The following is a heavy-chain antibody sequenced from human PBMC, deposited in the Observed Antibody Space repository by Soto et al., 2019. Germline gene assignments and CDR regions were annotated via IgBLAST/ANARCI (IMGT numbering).Heavy chain of an antibody. CDR1: GGSISSYY. J-gene: IGHJ4*02. CDR2: IYFSGST. D-gene: IGHD7-27*01. CDR3: ARGVAGDSLFDY. V-gene: IGHV4-59*01. Sequence: PSETLSLTCTVSGGSISSYYWSWIRQPPGKGLDWIGYIYFSGSTNYNPSLKSRVTISVDTSKNQFSLKLSSVTVADTAVYYCARGVAGDSLFDYWGQGTLVTVSS.